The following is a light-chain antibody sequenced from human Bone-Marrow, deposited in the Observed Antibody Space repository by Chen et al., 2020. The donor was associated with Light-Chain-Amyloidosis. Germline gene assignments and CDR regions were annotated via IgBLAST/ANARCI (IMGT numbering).Light chain of an antibody. J-gene: IGLJ3*02. CDR2: DDS. CDR3: QVWDRSSDRPV. CDR1: NMGSTS. Sequence: SYVLTRPSSVSVAPGQTATIACGGNNMGSTSLHWYQQKPGQAPLLVVYDDSYRPAGIPERLSGSNSGNTATLTISRVGAGDEADYYCQVWDRSSDRPVFGGGTKLTVL. V-gene: IGLV3-21*02.